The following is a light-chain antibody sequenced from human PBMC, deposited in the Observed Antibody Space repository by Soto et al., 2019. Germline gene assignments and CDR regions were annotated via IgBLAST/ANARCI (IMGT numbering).Light chain of an antibody. CDR1: QSVSSN. CDR3: HQYNNWHA. CDR2: GAS. V-gene: IGKV3-15*01. J-gene: IGKJ4*01. Sequence: EIVMTQSPATLSVSPGERATLSCRASQSVSSNLAWYQQKPGQAPRLLIYGASTRATGIPARFSGSGSGTEFTLTISCLQSEDSAVYYCHQYNNWHAFGGGSKVEIK.